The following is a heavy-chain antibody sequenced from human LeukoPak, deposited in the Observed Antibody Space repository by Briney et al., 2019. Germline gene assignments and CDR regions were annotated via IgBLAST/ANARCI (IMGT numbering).Heavy chain of an antibody. Sequence: SETLSLTYAVYGGSLTDYYWTWIRQTPGKGLEWIGEVNHIGRTNYSPSLMGRISISIDTSNKRFTLRLTSVTAADTAKYYCARGVLVMVYAAFDYWGQGSQVTVSS. D-gene: IGHD2-8*01. CDR1: GGSLTDYY. CDR2: VNHIGRT. V-gene: IGHV4-34*01. J-gene: IGHJ4*02. CDR3: ARGVLVMVYAAFDY.